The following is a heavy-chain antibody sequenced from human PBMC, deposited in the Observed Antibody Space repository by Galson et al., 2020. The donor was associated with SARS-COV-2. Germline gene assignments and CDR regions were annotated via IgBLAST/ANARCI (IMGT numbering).Heavy chain of an antibody. CDR2: TYYKSKWYN. J-gene: IGHJ3*02. CDR1: GDSVPTYSAA. V-gene: IGHV6-1*01. D-gene: IGHD6-19*01. Sequence: SQTISLTCAISGDSVPTYSAAWSWIRQSPSRGLEWLGRTYYKSKWYNDYAVSVKSRITINPDTSKNQLSLQLNSVTPEDTAVYYCARDLRMVAGGAFDIWGQGTMVTVSS. CDR3: ARDLRMVAGGAFDI.